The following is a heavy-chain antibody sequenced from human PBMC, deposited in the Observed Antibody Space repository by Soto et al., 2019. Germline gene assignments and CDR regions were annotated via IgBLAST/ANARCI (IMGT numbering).Heavy chain of an antibody. J-gene: IGHJ4*02. CDR1: GDSISRSSYY. D-gene: IGHD3-9*01. CDR3: ARHGFLTGWDDY. Sequence: QLQLQESGPGLVKPSETLSLSCTVSGDSISRSSYYWGWIRQPPGKGLEWIGSMYFGGSTYHNPFLRSRVTISVDTSKIQFSLNLSAVTAADTAVYYCARHGFLTGWDDYWGQGTLVTVSS. V-gene: IGHV4-39*01. CDR2: MYFGGST.